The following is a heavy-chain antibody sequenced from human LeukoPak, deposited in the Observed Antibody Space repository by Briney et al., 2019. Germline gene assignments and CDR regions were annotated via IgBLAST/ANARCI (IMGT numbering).Heavy chain of an antibody. CDR3: AKDLSIDYYDSSGPIDY. D-gene: IGHD3-22*01. Sequence: GGSLRLSCAASRFTFSNYGMHWVRQAPGKGLEWVAFIRYDGSNKYYADSVKGRFTISRDNSRNTLYLQINSLRAEDTAVYYCAKDLSIDYYDSSGPIDYWGQGTLVTVSS. CDR1: RFTFSNYG. CDR2: IRYDGSNK. V-gene: IGHV3-30*02. J-gene: IGHJ4*02.